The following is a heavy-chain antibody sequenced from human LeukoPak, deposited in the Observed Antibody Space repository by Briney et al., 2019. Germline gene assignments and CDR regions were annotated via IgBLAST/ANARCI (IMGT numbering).Heavy chain of an antibody. CDR1: GFTFSSYA. CDR2: ISSNGGST. J-gene: IGHJ3*02. CDR3: VGRDAFDI. Sequence: PGGSLRLSCAASGFTFSSYAMHWVRQAPGKGLEYVSAISSNGGSTYYANSVKGRFTISRDNSKNTLYLQMGSLRAEDMAVYYCVGRDAFDIWGQGTMVTVSS. V-gene: IGHV3-64*01.